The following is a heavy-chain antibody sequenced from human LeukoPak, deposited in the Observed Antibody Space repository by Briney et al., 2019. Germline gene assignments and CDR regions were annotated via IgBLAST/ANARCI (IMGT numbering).Heavy chain of an antibody. CDR3: AKSDCSSTSCYWFDP. CDR1: GFTFSSHA. V-gene: IGHV3-23*01. Sequence: PGGSLRLSCAASGFTFSSHAMSWARQDPGKGMGWVSVISGSGGSTYYADSVKGRFTISRDNSKNTLYLQMNSLRAEDTAVYYCAKSDCSSTSCYWFDPWGQGTLVTVSS. D-gene: IGHD2-2*01. CDR2: ISGSGGST. J-gene: IGHJ5*02.